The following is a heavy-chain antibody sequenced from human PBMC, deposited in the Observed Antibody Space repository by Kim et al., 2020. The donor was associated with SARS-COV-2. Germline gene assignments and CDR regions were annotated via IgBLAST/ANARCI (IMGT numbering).Heavy chain of an antibody. CDR3: ARDGGWGAAAGTYYYYGMDV. V-gene: IGHV3-48*02. Sequence: GGSLRLSCAASGFTFSSYSMNWVRQAPGKGLEWVSYISSSSSTIYYADSVKGRFTISRDNAKNSLYLQMNSLRDEDTAVYYCARDGGWGAAAGTYYYYGMDVWGQGTTVTVSS. CDR1: GFTFSSYS. D-gene: IGHD6-13*01. CDR2: ISSSSSTI. J-gene: IGHJ6*02.